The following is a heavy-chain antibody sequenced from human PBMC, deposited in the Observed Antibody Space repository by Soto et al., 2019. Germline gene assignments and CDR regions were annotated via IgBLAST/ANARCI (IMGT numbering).Heavy chain of an antibody. V-gene: IGHV3-7*03. CDR1: GFTFSAYR. Sequence: EVQLVESGGGLVQLGGSLRLSCVASGFTFSAYRMSWVRQAPGKGLEWVANIKQDGSEKKYVDSVKGRFTISRDNAKNSHYLQMNSLRAEDTAVYYCARGAVTFDYWGQGTLVTASS. J-gene: IGHJ4*02. CDR2: IKQDGSEK. D-gene: IGHD4-17*01. CDR3: ARGAVTFDY.